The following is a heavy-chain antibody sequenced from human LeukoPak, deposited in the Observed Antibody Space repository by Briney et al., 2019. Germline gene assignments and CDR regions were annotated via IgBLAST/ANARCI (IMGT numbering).Heavy chain of an antibody. V-gene: IGHV7-4-1*02. Sequence: ASVKVSCKASGYTFTSYAMNWVRQAPGQGLEWMGWINTNTGNPTYAQGFTGRFVLSLDTSVSTAYLQISSLKAEDTAVYYCAREGPNYDILNWFDPWGQGTLVTVSS. D-gene: IGHD3-9*01. CDR3: AREGPNYDILNWFDP. CDR1: GYTFTSYA. J-gene: IGHJ5*02. CDR2: INTNTGNP.